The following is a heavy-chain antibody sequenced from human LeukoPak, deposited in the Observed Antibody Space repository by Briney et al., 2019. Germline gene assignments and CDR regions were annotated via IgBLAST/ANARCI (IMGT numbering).Heavy chain of an antibody. CDR2: ITGSGDST. V-gene: IGHV3-23*01. CDR1: GFTFSSYA. Sequence: GGSLGLSCAASGFTFSSYAMSWVRQAPGKGLEWVSAITGSGDSTYYADSVKGRFTFSRDNSKNTLYLQMNSLRAEDTAVYYCARRSSSGGYFDYWGQGTLVTVSS. CDR3: ARRSSSGGYFDY. J-gene: IGHJ4*02. D-gene: IGHD3-22*01.